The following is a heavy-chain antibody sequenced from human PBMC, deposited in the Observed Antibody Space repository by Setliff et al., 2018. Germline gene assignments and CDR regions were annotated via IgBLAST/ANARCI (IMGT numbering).Heavy chain of an antibody. D-gene: IGHD1-20*01. CDR3: ARYNWNTNWFDP. CDR2: INAGNGNT. J-gene: IGHJ5*02. Sequence: ASVKVSCKASGYTFTNYAIHWVRQAPGQRLEWMGWINAGNGNTKYSKKLQGRLTITRDTSANTAYMELSSLRSEDTALYYCARYNWNTNWFDPWGQGTLVTVS. CDR1: GYTFTNYA. V-gene: IGHV1-3*01.